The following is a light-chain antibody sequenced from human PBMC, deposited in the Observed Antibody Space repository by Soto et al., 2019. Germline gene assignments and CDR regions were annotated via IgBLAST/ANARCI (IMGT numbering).Light chain of an antibody. J-gene: IGKJ5*01. CDR1: QSVSSSY. CDR2: DAS. Sequence: EIVLTQSPGTLSLSPGERASLSCRASQSVSSSYLAWYQQIPGQAPRLLINDASRRATGIPVRFSGSGSESDFTLTISSLEPEDFAVYYCQQRSYPITFGQGTRLEI. V-gene: IGKV3D-20*02. CDR3: QQRSYPIT.